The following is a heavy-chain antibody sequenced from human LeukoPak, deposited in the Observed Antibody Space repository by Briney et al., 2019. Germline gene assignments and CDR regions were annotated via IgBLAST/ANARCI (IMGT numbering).Heavy chain of an antibody. CDR3: AGWDSLGTTVVTLDY. Sequence: PGGSLRLSCAASGFTFSSYAMHWVRQAPGKGLEWVAVISYDGSNKYYADSVKGRFTISRDNSKNTLYLQMNSLRAEDTAVYYCAGWDSLGTTVVTLDYWGQGTLVTVSS. CDR1: GFTFSSYA. CDR2: ISYDGSNK. J-gene: IGHJ4*02. V-gene: IGHV3-30*04. D-gene: IGHD4-23*01.